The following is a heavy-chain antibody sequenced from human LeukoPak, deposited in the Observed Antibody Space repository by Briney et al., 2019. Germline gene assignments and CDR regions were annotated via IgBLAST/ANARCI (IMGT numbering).Heavy chain of an antibody. J-gene: IGHJ4*02. CDR2: FDPEDGET. V-gene: IGHV1-24*01. Sequence: GGFDPEDGETIYAQKFQGRVTMTEDTSTDTAYMELRSLRSDDTAVYYCARDSIVAQPPGYWGQGTLVTVSS. CDR3: ARDSIVAQPPGY. D-gene: IGHD3-16*02.